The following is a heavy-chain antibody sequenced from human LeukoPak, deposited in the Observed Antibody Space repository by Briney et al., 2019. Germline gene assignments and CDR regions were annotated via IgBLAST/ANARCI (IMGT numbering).Heavy chain of an antibody. J-gene: IGHJ4*02. Sequence: ASVKVSCKASGYTFTSYYMHWVRQAPGQGLEWMGIINPSGGSTSYAQKFQSRVTMTRDTSTSTVYMELSSLRSEDTAVYYCAGEETTVTRGLDYWGQGTLVTVSS. D-gene: IGHD4-17*01. CDR2: INPSGGST. CDR1: GYTFTSYY. V-gene: IGHV1-46*01. CDR3: AGEETTVTRGLDY.